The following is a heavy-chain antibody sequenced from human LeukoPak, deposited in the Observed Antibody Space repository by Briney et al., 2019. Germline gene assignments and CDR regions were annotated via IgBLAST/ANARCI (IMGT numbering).Heavy chain of an antibody. CDR1: EFPFSIYA. J-gene: IGHJ4*02. Sequence: GGSLRLSCEVSEFPFSIYAMAWVRQAPGQGLKWVSAIDASGSDTYYTDSVKGRFTISRDNSKNTVYLQMNSLRVEDTAVYYCADYRKPQGLDYWGQGTLVTVSS. D-gene: IGHD1-14*01. CDR3: ADYRKPQGLDY. CDR2: IDASGSDT. V-gene: IGHV3-23*01.